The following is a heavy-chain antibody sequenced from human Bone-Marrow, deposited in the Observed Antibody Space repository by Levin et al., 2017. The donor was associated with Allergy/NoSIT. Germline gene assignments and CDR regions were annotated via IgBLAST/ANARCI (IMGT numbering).Heavy chain of an antibody. V-gene: IGHV1-8*01. J-gene: IGHJ4*02. CDR3: ARAAERKQWLAQYYFDS. CDR2: MNSNIGKT. Sequence: GESLKISCKTSGYTFISYDINWVRQAPGQGLEWLGWMNSNIGKTGYAQKFQGRLTMTRNTSISTAYMELSSLSPEDTAVYYCARAAERKQWLAQYYFDSWGQGTLVTVSS. CDR1: GYTFISYD. D-gene: IGHD6-19*01.